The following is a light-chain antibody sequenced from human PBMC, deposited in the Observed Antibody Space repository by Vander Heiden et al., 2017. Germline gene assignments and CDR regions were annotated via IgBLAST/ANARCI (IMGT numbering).Light chain of an antibody. J-gene: IGLJ3*02. Sequence: QSVVTQSPSASGTPGQRVTIACSGTNSNIGRNYVLWYQQHPGAAPTLLIYQNHQRPSGVPDRFSASKSGTSASLAISGLRSEDEADYYCATWDDSLVAWVFGGGTKLTVL. V-gene: IGLV1-47*01. CDR2: QNH. CDR1: NSNIGRNY. CDR3: ATWDDSLVAWV.